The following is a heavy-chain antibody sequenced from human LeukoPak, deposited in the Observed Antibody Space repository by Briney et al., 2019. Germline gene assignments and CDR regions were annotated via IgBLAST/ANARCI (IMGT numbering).Heavy chain of an antibody. CDR3: ARVRGVTQSYYYGMDV. J-gene: IGHJ6*02. V-gene: IGHV1-2*02. CDR1: GYTFTGYY. D-gene: IGHD3-10*01. CDR2: INPNSGGT. Sequence: ASVKVSCKASGYTFTGYYMHWVRQAPGQGLEWMGWINPNSGGTNYAQKFQGRVTMTRDTSISTAYMELSRPRSDDTAVYYCARVRGVTQSYYYGMDVWGQGTTVTVSS.